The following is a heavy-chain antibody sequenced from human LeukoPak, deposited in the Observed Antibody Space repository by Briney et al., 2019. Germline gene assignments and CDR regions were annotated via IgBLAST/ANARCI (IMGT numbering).Heavy chain of an antibody. CDR1: GFTFSRYA. CDR3: AKGSGLTGTFFDY. Sequence: GGSLRLSCAASGFTFSRYALSWVRQGLGGGLEWGSTIGGSRGSTYYADSVKGPFTISRDNSTNTLYLQMNSLRAEDTAVYYCAKGSGLTGTFFDYWGQGTLVTVSS. V-gene: IGHV3-23*01. D-gene: IGHD7-27*01. J-gene: IGHJ4*02. CDR2: IGGSRGST.